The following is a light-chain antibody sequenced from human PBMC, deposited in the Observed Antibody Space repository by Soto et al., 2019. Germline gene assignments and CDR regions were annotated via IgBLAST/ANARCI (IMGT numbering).Light chain of an antibody. CDR2: GAS. J-gene: IGKJ1*01. V-gene: IGKV3-20*01. Sequence: VFTLSPTTPSLSPGERATLSCRASQTVNSYLAWYQQKPGQAPRLLIYGASNRATGIPDRFSGSGSGTDFTLTISRLDPEDFAVYYCQHYGNSRTFGQGTKVDIK. CDR1: QTVNSY. CDR3: QHYGNSRT.